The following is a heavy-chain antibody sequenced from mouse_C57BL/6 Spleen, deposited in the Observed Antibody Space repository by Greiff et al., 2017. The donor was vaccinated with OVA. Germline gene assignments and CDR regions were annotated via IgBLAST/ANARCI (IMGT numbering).Heavy chain of an antibody. CDR3: ARGTTVVGYFDY. Sequence: VQRVESGAELVKPGASVKMSCKASGYTFTTYPIEWMKQNHGKSLEWIGNFHPYNDDTKYNEKFKGKATLTVEKSSSTVYLELSRLTSDDSAVYYCARGTTVVGYFDYWGQGTTLTVSS. CDR2: FHPYNDDT. D-gene: IGHD1-1*01. CDR1: GYTFTTYP. V-gene: IGHV1-47*01. J-gene: IGHJ2*01.